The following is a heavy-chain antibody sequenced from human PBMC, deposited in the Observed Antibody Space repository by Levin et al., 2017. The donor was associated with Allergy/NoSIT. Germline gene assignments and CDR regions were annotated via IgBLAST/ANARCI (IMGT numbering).Heavy chain of an antibody. J-gene: IGHJ3*02. Sequence: GESLKISCAASGFTFDDYGMSWVRQAPGKGLEWVSGINWNGGSTGYADSVKGRFTISRDNAKNSLYLQMNSLRAEDTALYHCARDELAVAGSTGAFDIWGQGTMVTVSS. CDR2: INWNGGST. V-gene: IGHV3-20*01. D-gene: IGHD6-19*01. CDR3: ARDELAVAGSTGAFDI. CDR1: GFTFDDYG.